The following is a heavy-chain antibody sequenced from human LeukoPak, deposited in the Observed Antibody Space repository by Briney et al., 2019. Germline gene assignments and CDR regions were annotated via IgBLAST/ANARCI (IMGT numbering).Heavy chain of an antibody. CDR3: ANDYSGYSNYFDT. CDR2: ISGGGGST. J-gene: IGHJ5*02. D-gene: IGHD6-25*01. Sequence: PGGSLRLSCAASGFTFKNYGMTWVRQAPGKGLEWVSTISGGGGSTFYADSVKGRFTISRDNPKNTLYLQMSSLRAEDTAVYFCANDYSGYSNYFDTWGQGTLVTVSS. CDR1: GFTFKNYG. V-gene: IGHV3-23*01.